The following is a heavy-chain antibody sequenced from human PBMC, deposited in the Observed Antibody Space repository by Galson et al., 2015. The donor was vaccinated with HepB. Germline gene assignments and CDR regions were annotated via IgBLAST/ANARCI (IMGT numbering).Heavy chain of an antibody. Sequence: SLRLSCAASGSTFSDYGMHWVRQAPGKGLEWVAFTRFDGRNKYYAESVKGRFTISRDNSKNTLYLQMNSLRAEDTAVYYCAKDRWFALWFGQPMGGYWGQGTLVTVSS. V-gene: IGHV3-30*02. D-gene: IGHD3-10*01. J-gene: IGHJ4*02. CDR1: GSTFSDYG. CDR2: TRFDGRNK. CDR3: AKDRWFALWFGQPMGGY.